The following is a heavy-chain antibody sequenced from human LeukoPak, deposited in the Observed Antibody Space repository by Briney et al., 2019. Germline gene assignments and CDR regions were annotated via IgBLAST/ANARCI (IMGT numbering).Heavy chain of an antibody. CDR2: IYPGDSDT. CDR1: GYSFTSYW. Sequence: GESLQISCKGSGYSFTSYWIGWVRQMPGKGLERMGIIYPGDSDTRYSPSFQGQVTISADKSISTAYLQWSSLKASDTAMYYCASTNISSGNDAFDIWGQGTMVTVSS. D-gene: IGHD6-19*01. J-gene: IGHJ3*02. CDR3: ASTNISSGNDAFDI. V-gene: IGHV5-51*01.